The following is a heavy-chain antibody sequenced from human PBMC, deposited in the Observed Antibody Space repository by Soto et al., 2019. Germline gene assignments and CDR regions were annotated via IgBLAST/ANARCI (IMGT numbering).Heavy chain of an antibody. CDR2: ISGSGGSA. Sequence: GGSLRLSCAASGFTFSSYAMSWVRQAPGKGLEWVSAISGSGGSAYYADSVKGRFTISRDNSKNTLYPQMNSLRAEDTAVYYCASDYSNYGGVYYYYGMDVWGQGTTVTVSS. D-gene: IGHD4-4*01. CDR3: ASDYSNYGGVYYYYGMDV. V-gene: IGHV3-23*01. CDR1: GFTFSSYA. J-gene: IGHJ6*02.